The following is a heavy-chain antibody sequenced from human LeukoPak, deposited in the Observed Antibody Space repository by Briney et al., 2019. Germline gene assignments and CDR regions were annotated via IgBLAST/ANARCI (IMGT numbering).Heavy chain of an antibody. CDR3: AVQHVAFDY. V-gene: IGHV3-48*03. CDR2: ISSSGSTI. D-gene: IGHD1-1*01. Sequence: PGGSLRLSCAASGFTFSSYEMNWVRQAPGKGLEWVSYISSSGSTIYYAASVKGRFTISRDNAKNSLYLQMNSLRAEDAAVYYCAVQHVAFDYWGQGTLVTVSS. CDR1: GFTFSSYE. J-gene: IGHJ4*02.